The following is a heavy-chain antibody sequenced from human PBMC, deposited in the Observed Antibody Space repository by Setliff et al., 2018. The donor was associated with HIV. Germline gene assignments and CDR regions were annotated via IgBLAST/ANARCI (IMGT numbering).Heavy chain of an antibody. V-gene: IGHV1-69*10. J-gene: IGHJ4*02. CDR1: GGTFSRYA. Sequence: GASVKVSCKASGGTFSRYAITWVRQAPGQGPEWMGGIIPILGIPNYAQKFQGRVTITADKSTSIAYMELSSLISEDTAVYYCASSRHPVASFDYWGQGTLVTV. D-gene: IGHD6-13*01. CDR2: IIPILGIP. CDR3: ASSRHPVASFDY.